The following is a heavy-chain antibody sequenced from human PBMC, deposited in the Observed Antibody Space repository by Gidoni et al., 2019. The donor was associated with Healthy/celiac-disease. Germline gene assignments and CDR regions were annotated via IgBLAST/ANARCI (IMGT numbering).Heavy chain of an antibody. CDR1: GFTFSNAW. J-gene: IGHJ4*02. CDR3: TTTLLWFGELLGDY. Sequence: EVQLVESGGGLVKPGGSLRLSCAASGFTFSNAWMSWVRQAPGKGLAWVGRIKSKTDGGTTDYAAPVKGRFTISRDDSKNTLYLQMNSLKTEDTAVYYCTTTLLWFGELLGDYWGQGTLVTVSS. CDR2: IKSKTDGGTT. D-gene: IGHD3-10*01. V-gene: IGHV3-15*01.